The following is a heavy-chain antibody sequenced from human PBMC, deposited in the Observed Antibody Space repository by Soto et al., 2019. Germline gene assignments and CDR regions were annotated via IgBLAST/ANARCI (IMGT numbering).Heavy chain of an antibody. D-gene: IGHD1-26*01. V-gene: IGHV3-21*01. CDR2: ISSSSSYI. CDR3: ARDKFAPVGFDY. J-gene: IGHJ4*02. CDR1: GFTFSSYS. Sequence: GGSLRLSCAASGFTFSSYSMNWVRQAPGKGLEWVSSISSSSSYIYYADSVKGRFTISRDNAKNSLYLQMNSLRAEDTAVYYCARDKFAPVGFDYWGQGTLVTVSS.